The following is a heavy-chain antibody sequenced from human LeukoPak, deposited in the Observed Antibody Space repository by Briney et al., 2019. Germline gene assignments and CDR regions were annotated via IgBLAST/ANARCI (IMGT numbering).Heavy chain of an antibody. V-gene: IGHV4-59*08. CDR3: AGTGIAAANFDY. J-gene: IGHJ4*02. Sequence: SETLSLTCTVSGGSISSYYWSWIRQPPGKGLEWIGYIYYSGSTNYNPSLKSRVTISVDTSKNQFSLKLSSVTAADTAVYYCAGTGIAAANFDYWGQGTLVTVSS. D-gene: IGHD6-13*01. CDR1: GGSISSYY. CDR2: IYYSGST.